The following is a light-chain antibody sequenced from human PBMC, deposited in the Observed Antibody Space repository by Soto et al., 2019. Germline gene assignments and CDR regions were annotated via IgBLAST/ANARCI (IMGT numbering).Light chain of an antibody. J-gene: IGLJ3*02. CDR2: LNSDGSH. CDR1: RGHSSYA. V-gene: IGLV4-69*01. CDR3: QTWGTGVQV. Sequence: QPVLTQSPSASASLGASVKLTCTLRRGHSSYAIAWHQQQPEKGPRYLMKLNSDGSHNKGDGIPDRFSGSSSGAERYLTISSLQSEDEADYFCQTWGTGVQVFGGGTKLTVL.